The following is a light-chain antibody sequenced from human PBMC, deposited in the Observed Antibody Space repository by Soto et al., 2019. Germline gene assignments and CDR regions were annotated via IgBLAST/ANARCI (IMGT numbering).Light chain of an antibody. CDR3: QQHSHWPPWT. J-gene: IGKJ1*01. CDR2: GAS. V-gene: IGKV3-11*01. CDR1: ENVRTS. Sequence: EVVMTQSPATLSLSPGERATLSCRASENVRTSVAWYQQKPGQTPRLLIYGASTRSTGIPDRFSGSGSGTDFILTISSLESEDFAVYYCQQHSHWPPWTFGQGTRLEIK.